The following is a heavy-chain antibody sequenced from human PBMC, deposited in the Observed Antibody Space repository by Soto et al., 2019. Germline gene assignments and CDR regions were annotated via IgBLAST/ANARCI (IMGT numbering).Heavy chain of an antibody. Sequence: SETLSLTCTVSGGSISSYYWGWSRQPPGKGLEWIGYIYYSGSTNYNPSLKSRVTISVDTSKNQFSLKLSSVTAADTAVYYCARATSSWYDYWGQGTLVTVSS. CDR3: ARATSSWYDY. D-gene: IGHD6-13*01. V-gene: IGHV4-59*01. J-gene: IGHJ4*02. CDR2: IYYSGST. CDR1: GGSISSYY.